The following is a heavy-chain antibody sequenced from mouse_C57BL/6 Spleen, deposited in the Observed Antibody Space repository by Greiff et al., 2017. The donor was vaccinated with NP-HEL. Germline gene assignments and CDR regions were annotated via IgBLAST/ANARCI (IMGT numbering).Heavy chain of an antibody. CDR2: IDPEDGDT. Sequence: VQLQQSGAELVRPGASVKLSCTASGFNIKDYYMHWVKQRPEQGLEWIGRIDPEDGDTEYAPKFQGKATMTADTPSNTAYLQLSSLTSEDTAVYYCTRYGSGYYAMDYWGQGTSVTVSS. CDR3: TRYGSGYYAMDY. J-gene: IGHJ4*01. CDR1: GFNIKDYY. V-gene: IGHV14-1*01. D-gene: IGHD1-1*01.